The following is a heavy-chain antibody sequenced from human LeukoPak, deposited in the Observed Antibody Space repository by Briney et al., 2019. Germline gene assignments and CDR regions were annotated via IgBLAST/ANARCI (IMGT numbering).Heavy chain of an antibody. V-gene: IGHV1-18*01. CDR3: ARSLEQWLAHPFDY. D-gene: IGHD6-19*01. Sequence: GASVKVSCKASGYTLTSYGISWVRQAPGQGLEWMGWISAYNGNTNYAQKLQGRVTMTTDTSTSTAYMELRSLRSDDTAVYYCARSLEQWLAHPFDYWGQGTLVTVSS. J-gene: IGHJ4*02. CDR2: ISAYNGNT. CDR1: GYTLTSYG.